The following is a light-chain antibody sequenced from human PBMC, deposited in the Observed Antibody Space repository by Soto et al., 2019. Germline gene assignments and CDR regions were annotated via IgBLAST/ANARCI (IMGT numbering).Light chain of an antibody. J-gene: IGKJ4*02. CDR2: AAS. Sequence: DIQLTQSPSFLSASVGDRVTITCRASQGISSYLAWYQQKPGKAPKLLIYAASTVQSGVPSRFSGSGSGTEFTLTISSRQPEDFATYYCQQRNSYPLTFGGGPKVGIQ. CDR3: QQRNSYPLT. V-gene: IGKV1-9*01. CDR1: QGISSY.